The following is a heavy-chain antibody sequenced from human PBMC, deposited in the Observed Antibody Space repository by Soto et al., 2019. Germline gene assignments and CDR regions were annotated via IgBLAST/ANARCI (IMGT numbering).Heavy chain of an antibody. Sequence: GASVKVSCKASGYTFTSYYMHWVRQAPGQGLEWMGIINPGGGSTSYAQKFQGRVTMTRDTSTSTVYMELSSLRSEDTAVYYCAREDCSSTSCRGPQWFYYYYYGMDVWGQGTTVTVSS. V-gene: IGHV1-46*01. CDR2: INPGGGST. J-gene: IGHJ6*02. D-gene: IGHD2-2*01. CDR1: GYTFTSYY. CDR3: AREDCSSTSCRGPQWFYYYYYGMDV.